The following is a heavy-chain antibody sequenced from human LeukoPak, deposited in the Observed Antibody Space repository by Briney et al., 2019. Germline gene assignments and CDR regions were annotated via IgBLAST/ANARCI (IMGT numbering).Heavy chain of an antibody. D-gene: IGHD3-22*01. CDR3: ARDYYDGSGYYEGVY. CDR1: GYTFTGYY. Sequence: ASVKVSCKASGYTFTGYYMHWVRQAPGQGLEWMGRINPNSGGTNYAQKFQGRVTMTRDTSISTAYMELSRLRSDDTAVYYCARDYYDGSGYYEGVYWGQGTLVTVSS. J-gene: IGHJ4*02. CDR2: INPNSGGT. V-gene: IGHV1-2*06.